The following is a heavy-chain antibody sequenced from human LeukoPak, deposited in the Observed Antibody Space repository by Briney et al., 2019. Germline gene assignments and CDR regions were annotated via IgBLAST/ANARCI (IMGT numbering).Heavy chain of an antibody. V-gene: IGHV3-53*01. Sequence: GGSLRLSCAASGFTVSSNHMSWVRQAPGKGLEWVSVIYGAGNIYYADPVKGRFIISRDNSKNTLYLQMNSLRAEDTAVYYCVRDDSGSVIRGVLHYWGQGALVTVSS. CDR3: VRDDSGSVIRGVLHY. CDR1: GFTVSSNH. D-gene: IGHD3-10*01. J-gene: IGHJ4*02. CDR2: IYGAGNI.